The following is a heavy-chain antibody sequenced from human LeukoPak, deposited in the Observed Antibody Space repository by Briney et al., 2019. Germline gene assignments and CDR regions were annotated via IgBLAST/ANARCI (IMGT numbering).Heavy chain of an antibody. CDR3: ARTYGSGSLDY. V-gene: IGHV3-48*03. J-gene: IGHJ4*02. D-gene: IGHD2-15*01. CDR2: ISGGGDAI. CDR1: GFTFSSYE. Sequence: QTGGSLRLSCAASGFTFSSYEMNWVRQAPGKGLEWVSYISGGGDAIFYADSVQGRFTISRDNAKNSVYLQMNSLRAEDTAVYYCARTYGSGSLDYWGQGTLVTVSS.